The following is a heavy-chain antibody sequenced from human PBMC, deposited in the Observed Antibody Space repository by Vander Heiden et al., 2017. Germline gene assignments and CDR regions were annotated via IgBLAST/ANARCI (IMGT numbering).Heavy chain of an antibody. CDR3: AKEASSGYYDY. Sequence: QVQLAESGGGVVQPGRSLRLSCAASGFTFSSYGMHWVRQAPGKGLEWVAVIAYDGSNKYYADSVKGRFTISRDNSKNTLYLQMNSLRAEDTAVYYCAKEASSGYYDYRGQGTLVTVSS. CDR1: GFTFSSYG. D-gene: IGHD3-22*01. J-gene: IGHJ4*02. V-gene: IGHV3-30*18. CDR2: IAYDGSNK.